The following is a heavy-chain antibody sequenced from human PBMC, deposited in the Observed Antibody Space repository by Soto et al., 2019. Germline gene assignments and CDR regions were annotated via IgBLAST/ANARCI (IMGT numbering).Heavy chain of an antibody. V-gene: IGHV1-46*01. Sequence: GASVKVSCKASGYTFTTYYIHWVRQAPGQGLEWMGIINPSGGSATYAQKFQGRVTMTRDTSASTAYMELSSLRSEDTAVYYCARDSRITMVRGVIPDYGMDVWGQGTTVTVSS. J-gene: IGHJ6*02. CDR2: INPSGGSA. D-gene: IGHD3-10*01. CDR3: ARDSRITMVRGVIPDYGMDV. CDR1: GYTFTTYY.